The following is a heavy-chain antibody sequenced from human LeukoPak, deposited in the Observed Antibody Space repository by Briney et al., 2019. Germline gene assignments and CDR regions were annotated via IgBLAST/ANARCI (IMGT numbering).Heavy chain of an antibody. CDR3: ARERREQGLVHPFDY. Sequence: SETLSLTCTVSGGSVGSVGYYWSWIRQPPGKGLEWIGHIYNTGSTNYNPSLKSRVTISVDTSKNQFSLKLSSVTAADTAVYYCARERREQGLVHPFDYWGQGTLVTVSS. J-gene: IGHJ4*02. V-gene: IGHV4-61*08. CDR1: GGSVGSVGYY. D-gene: IGHD6-19*01. CDR2: IYNTGST.